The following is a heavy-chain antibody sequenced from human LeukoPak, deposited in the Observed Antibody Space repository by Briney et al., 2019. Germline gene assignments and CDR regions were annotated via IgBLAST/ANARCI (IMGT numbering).Heavy chain of an antibody. V-gene: IGHV4-59*05. CDR2: IYYSGNT. J-gene: IGHJ4*02. Sequence: PSETLSLTCTVSGGSISGYYWSWIRQPPGKGLEWIGSIYYSGNTYYNPSLKSRVSISVDTSKNQFSLKLSSVTAADTAVYYCARHPGRLFDYWGQGTLVTVSS. CDR3: ARHPGRLFDY. CDR1: GGSISGYY.